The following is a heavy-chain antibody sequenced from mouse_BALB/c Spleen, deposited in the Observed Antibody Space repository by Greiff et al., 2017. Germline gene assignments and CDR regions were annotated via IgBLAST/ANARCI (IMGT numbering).Heavy chain of an antibody. Sequence: QVQLQQPGAELVMPGASVKMSCKASGYTFTDYWMHWVKQRPGQGLEWIGAIDTSDSYTSYNQKFKGKATLTVDESSSTAYMQLSSLTSEDAAVYYCARDEFITTAFYFDYWGQGTTLTVSS. J-gene: IGHJ2*01. D-gene: IGHD1-2*01. CDR2: IDTSDSYT. V-gene: IGHV1-69*01. CDR1: GYTFTDYW. CDR3: ARDEFITTAFYFDY.